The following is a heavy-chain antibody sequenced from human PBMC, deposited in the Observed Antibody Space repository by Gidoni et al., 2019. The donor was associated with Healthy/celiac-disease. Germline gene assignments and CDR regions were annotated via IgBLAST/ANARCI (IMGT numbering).Heavy chain of an antibody. Sequence: QVQLVQSGAEVKKPGASVKVSCQASGYTFTGYYMHWVRQAPGQGLEWMGWINPNSGGTNYAQKFQGRVTMTRDTSISTAYMELSRLRSDDTAVYYCARVGPPKRMAVPPDYWGQGTLVTVSS. V-gene: IGHV1-2*02. CDR3: ARVGPPKRMAVPPDY. CDR2: INPNSGGT. D-gene: IGHD4-17*01. CDR1: GYTFTGYY. J-gene: IGHJ4*02.